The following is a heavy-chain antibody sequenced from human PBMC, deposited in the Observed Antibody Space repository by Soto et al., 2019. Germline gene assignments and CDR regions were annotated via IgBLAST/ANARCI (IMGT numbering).Heavy chain of an antibody. CDR2: ISFDGNNE. J-gene: IGHJ4*02. D-gene: IGHD3-10*01. CDR1: GFTFSSHT. CDR3: ARDAARSSDYFDY. Sequence: GGSLRLSCAASGFTFSSHTMHWVRQAPGKGLEWVAVISFDGNNEYYADSVKGRFTISRDNSKNTLFLQMNSLRAEDTAVYHCARDAARSSDYFDYWGQGXRVTVYS. V-gene: IGHV3-30-3*01.